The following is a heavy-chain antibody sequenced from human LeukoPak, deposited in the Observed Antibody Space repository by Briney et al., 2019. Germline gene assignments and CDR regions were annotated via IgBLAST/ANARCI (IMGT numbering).Heavy chain of an antibody. CDR2: ISSSSSYI. D-gene: IGHD3-22*01. CDR3: ARYYYDSSGYYYFDY. CDR1: GFTFSSYS. J-gene: IGHJ4*02. Sequence: GGSLRLSCAASGFTFSSYSMNWVRQAPGKGLEWVSSISSSSSYIYYADSVKGRFTISRDNAKNSLYLQMNSLRTEDTAVYYCARYYYDSSGYYYFDYWGQGTLVTVSS. V-gene: IGHV3-21*01.